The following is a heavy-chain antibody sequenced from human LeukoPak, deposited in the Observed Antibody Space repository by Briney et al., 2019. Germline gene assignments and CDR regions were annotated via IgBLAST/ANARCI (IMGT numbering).Heavy chain of an antibody. V-gene: IGHV1-2*02. CDR3: ARDRDYYYGSGSYFYY. J-gene: IGHJ4*02. Sequence: ASVKVSCKASGYTFTGYYMHWVRQAPGQGLEWMGWINPDSGGTNYAQKFHGRVTITADKSTSTAYMELTSLRSDDTAVYYCARDRDYYYGSGSYFYYWGQGTPVTVSS. D-gene: IGHD3-10*01. CDR1: GYTFTGYY. CDR2: INPDSGGT.